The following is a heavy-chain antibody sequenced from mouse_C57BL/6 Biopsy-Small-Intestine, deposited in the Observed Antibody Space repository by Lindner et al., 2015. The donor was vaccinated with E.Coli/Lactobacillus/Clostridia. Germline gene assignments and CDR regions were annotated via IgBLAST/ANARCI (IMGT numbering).Heavy chain of an antibody. D-gene: IGHD2-3*01. J-gene: IGHJ3*01. Sequence: VQLQESGAELAKPGASVKLSCKASGYTFTSFWMHWVKQRPGQGLEWIGYINPSSDYTKYNQKFKDKATLTADKSSSTAYMQLSSLTHEDSAVYYCAREGYYYPAWFAYWGQGTLVTVSA. V-gene: IGHV1-7*01. CDR1: GYTFTSFW. CDR2: INPSSDYT. CDR3: AREGYYYPAWFAY.